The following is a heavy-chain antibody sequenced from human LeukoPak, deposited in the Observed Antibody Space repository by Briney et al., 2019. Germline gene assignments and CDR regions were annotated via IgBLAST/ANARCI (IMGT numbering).Heavy chain of an antibody. CDR3: ARHLRAVGATFGVNWFDP. CDR1: GGSISSYY. D-gene: IGHD1-26*01. V-gene: IGHV4-59*08. CDR2: IYYSGST. Sequence: SETLSLTCTVSGGSISSYYWSWIRQPPGKGLEWIGYIYYSGSTNYNPSLKSRVTISVDTSKNQFSLKLSSVTAADTAVYYCARHLRAVGATFGVNWFDPRGQGTLVTVSS. J-gene: IGHJ5*02.